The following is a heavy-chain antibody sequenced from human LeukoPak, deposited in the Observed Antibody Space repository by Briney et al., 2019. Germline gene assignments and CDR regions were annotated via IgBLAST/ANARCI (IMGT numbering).Heavy chain of an antibody. V-gene: IGHV3-30-3*01. CDR1: GFMFSSNW. J-gene: IGHJ4*02. D-gene: IGHD2-15*01. Sequence: HPGGSLRLSCAASGFMFSSNWMSWVRLAPGKGLEWVAVISYDGSNKYYADSVKGRFTISRDNSKNTLYLQMNSLRAEDTAVYYCARAHSSGGSYFDYWGQGTLVTVSS. CDR3: ARAHSSGGSYFDY. CDR2: ISYDGSNK.